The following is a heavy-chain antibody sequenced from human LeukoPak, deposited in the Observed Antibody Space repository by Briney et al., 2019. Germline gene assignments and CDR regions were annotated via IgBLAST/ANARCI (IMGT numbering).Heavy chain of an antibody. CDR2: IIPMFGPA. Sequence: SVKVSCKASGGTFSSYAISWVRQAPGQGLEWMGGIIPMFGPAKYAQKFQGRVTITADKSTTTAYMELRSLRSEDTAVYYCARASGSLYYYYYMDVWGKGTTVTVSS. CDR3: ARASGSLYYYYYMDV. V-gene: IGHV1-69*06. D-gene: IGHD1-26*01. CDR1: GGTFSSYA. J-gene: IGHJ6*03.